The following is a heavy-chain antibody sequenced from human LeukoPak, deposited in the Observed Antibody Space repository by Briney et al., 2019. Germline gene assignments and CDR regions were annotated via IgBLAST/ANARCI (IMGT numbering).Heavy chain of an antibody. CDR2: IYYSGST. D-gene: IGHD3-22*01. V-gene: IGHV4-39*01. Sequence: PSETLSLTCTVSGGSISSSSYYWGWIRQPPGKGLEWIGSIYYSGSTYYNPSLKSRVTISVDTSEKQFFLKLSSVTAADTAVYYCARQVYDSSGYYHVDYWGQGTLVTVSS. J-gene: IGHJ4*02. CDR3: ARQVYDSSGYYHVDY. CDR1: GGSISSSSYY.